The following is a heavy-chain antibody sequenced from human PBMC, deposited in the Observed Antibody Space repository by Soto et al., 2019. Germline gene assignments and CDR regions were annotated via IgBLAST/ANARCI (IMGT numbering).Heavy chain of an antibody. Sequence: ASVKVSCKASGYTFTDYYMHWVRQSPGQGLEWMGWISSYNGVTHYAPKFQGRVTISRDNSKNTLYLQMSSLRAEDTAVYYCARGFSAGKGSPPDFWGQGSLVTVSS. CDR3: ARGFSAGKGSPPDF. J-gene: IGHJ4*02. CDR1: GYTFTDYY. CDR2: ISSYNGVT. V-gene: IGHV1-2*02. D-gene: IGHD6-13*01.